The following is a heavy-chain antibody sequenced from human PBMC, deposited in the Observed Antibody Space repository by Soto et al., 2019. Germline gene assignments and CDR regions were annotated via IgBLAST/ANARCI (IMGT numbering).Heavy chain of an antibody. J-gene: IGHJ6*02. D-gene: IGHD3-3*01. CDR2: IIPIFGTA. V-gene: IGHV1-69*13. CDR1: GGTFSSYA. CDR3: AGYDFWSGYSEINYYYYGMDV. Sequence: SVKVSCKASGGTFSSYAISWVRQAPGQGLEWMGGIIPIFGTANYAQKFQGRVTITADESTSTAYMELSSLRSEDTAVYYCAGYDFWSGYSEINYYYYGMDVWGQGTTVTVSS.